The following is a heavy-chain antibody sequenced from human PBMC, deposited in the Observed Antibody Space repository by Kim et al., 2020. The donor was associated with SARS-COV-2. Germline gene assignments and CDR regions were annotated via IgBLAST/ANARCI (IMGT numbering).Heavy chain of an antibody. CDR3: ARRKMVYASDDAFDI. CDR2: IYYSGST. Sequence: SETLSLTCTVSGGSISSYYWSWIRQPPGKGLEWIGYIYYSGSTNYNPSLKSRVTISVDTSKNQFSLKLSSVTAADTAVYYCARRKMVYASDDAFDIWGQGTMVTVSS. CDR1: GGSISSYY. J-gene: IGHJ3*02. V-gene: IGHV4-59*08. D-gene: IGHD2-8*01.